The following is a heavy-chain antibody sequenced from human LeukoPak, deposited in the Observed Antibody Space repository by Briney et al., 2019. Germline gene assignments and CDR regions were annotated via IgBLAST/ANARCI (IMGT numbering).Heavy chain of an antibody. V-gene: IGHV1-18*01. CDR3: ATQGRLQFLEWAHAFDI. CDR2: ISPYNGNT. CDR1: GGTFSSYA. J-gene: IGHJ3*02. D-gene: IGHD3-3*01. Sequence: ASVKVSCKASGGTFSSYAITWVRQAPEQGLEWMGWISPYNGNTKDAQKFQGRVTLTTDTSTSTAYMELRSLRSDDTAVYYCATQGRLQFLEWAHAFDIWGQGTMVTVSS.